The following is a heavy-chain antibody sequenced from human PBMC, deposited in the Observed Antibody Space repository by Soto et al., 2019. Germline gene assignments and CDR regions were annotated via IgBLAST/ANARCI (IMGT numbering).Heavy chain of an antibody. CDR2: ISGGGGGT. Sequence: PGGSLRLSCAASGFSFSNYAMNWVRQAPGKGLEWVSGISGGGGGTYYADSVKGRFIISRDNAKNSLYLQMNSLRAEDTAVYYCARDQLYYNDISGRPLNAFDVWGQGTMVTVSS. CDR1: GFSFSNYA. V-gene: IGHV3-23*01. CDR3: ARDQLYYNDISGRPLNAFDV. D-gene: IGHD3-22*01. J-gene: IGHJ3*01.